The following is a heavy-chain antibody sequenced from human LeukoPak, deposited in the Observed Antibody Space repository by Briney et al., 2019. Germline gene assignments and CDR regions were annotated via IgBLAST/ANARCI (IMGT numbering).Heavy chain of an antibody. CDR3: ARTVTYTQTKYFQH. Sequence: PGGSLRLSCAASGFTFSSYWMSWVRQAPGKGLEWVANIKEDGSAKYYVDSVKGRFTISRDNAKNSLYLQMNSLRAEDTAVYYCARTVTYTQTKYFQHWGQGTLVTVSS. CDR1: GFTFSSYW. CDR2: IKEDGSAK. V-gene: IGHV3-7*04. J-gene: IGHJ1*01. D-gene: IGHD4-17*01.